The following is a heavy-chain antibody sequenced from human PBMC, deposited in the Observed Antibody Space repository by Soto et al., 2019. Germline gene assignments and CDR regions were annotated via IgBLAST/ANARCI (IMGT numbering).Heavy chain of an antibody. CDR1: AGTFSSYG. Sequence: QVQLVQSGAEVKKPGSSVKVSCKASAGTFSSYGISWVRQAPGKGLEWMGVIMPIFGKPNYAQIFQGRVTITADESTSTGYMGLSSLSSEATDLYYCGRDRSWKSYYYDSSGPYFYGMDVWGQGTPVTVSS. CDR3: GRDRSWKSYYYDSSGPYFYGMDV. D-gene: IGHD3-22*01. J-gene: IGHJ6*02. V-gene: IGHV1-69*01. CDR2: IMPIFGKP.